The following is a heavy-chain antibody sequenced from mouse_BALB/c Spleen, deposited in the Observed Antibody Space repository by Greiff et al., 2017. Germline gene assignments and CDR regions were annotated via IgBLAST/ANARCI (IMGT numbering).Heavy chain of an antibody. J-gene: IGHJ4*01. CDR2: ISSGSSTI. D-gene: IGHD2-3*01. CDR1: GFTFSSFV. Sequence: EVQVVESGGGLVQPGASRKLSCAASGFTFSSFVMHWVRQAPEQGLEWVAYISSGSSTIYYADTVKGRFTISRDNPKNTLFLQMTSLRSEDTAMYYCASDGHDAMDYWGQGTSVTVSS. V-gene: IGHV5-17*02. CDR3: ASDGHDAMDY.